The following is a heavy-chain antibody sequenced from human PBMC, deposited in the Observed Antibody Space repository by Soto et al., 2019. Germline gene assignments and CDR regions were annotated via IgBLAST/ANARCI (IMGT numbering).Heavy chain of an antibody. CDR3: ARVYPGSGWPYHYYGMDV. Sequence: EVQLVESGGGLVQPGGSLRLSCVASGFTFSSYWMSWVRQAPGKGLEWVANIKQDGSEKYYVDSVKDLFTISRDNAKNSLYLKMNSLRAEDSAVYYCARVYPGSGWPYHYYGMDVWGQGTTVTVSS. CDR2: IKQDGSEK. V-gene: IGHV3-7*01. CDR1: GFTFSSYW. J-gene: IGHJ6*02. D-gene: IGHD6-19*01.